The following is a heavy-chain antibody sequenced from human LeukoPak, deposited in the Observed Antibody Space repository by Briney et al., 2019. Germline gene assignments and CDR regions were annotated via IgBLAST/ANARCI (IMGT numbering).Heavy chain of an antibody. CDR1: GYTFTTYG. CDR3: ARDRAAIIDY. V-gene: IGHV1-18*01. D-gene: IGHD2-2*02. Sequence: ASVKVSCKASGYTFTTYGISWVRQAPGQGLEWMGWISTYNGDTNYAQKLQGRVTMTTDTSTSTAYMELRSLRSDDTAVYYCARDRAAIIDYWGQGTLVTVSS. CDR2: ISTYNGDT. J-gene: IGHJ4*02.